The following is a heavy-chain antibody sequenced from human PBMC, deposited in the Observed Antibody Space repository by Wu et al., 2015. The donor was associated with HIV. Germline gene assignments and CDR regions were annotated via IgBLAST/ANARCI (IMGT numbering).Heavy chain of an antibody. J-gene: IGHJ5*02. D-gene: IGHD3-16*02. CDR3: ARDGQIGLRLGELPYNWFDP. V-gene: IGHV4-38-2*02. Sequence: QVQLQESGPGLVKPSETLSLTCTVSGYSISSGYYWGWIRQPPGKGLEWIGSIYHSGSTYYNPSLKSRVTISVDTSKNQFSLKLSSVTAADTAVYYCARDGQIGLRLGELPYNWFDPWGQGTLVTVSS. CDR1: GYSISSGYY. CDR2: IYHSGST.